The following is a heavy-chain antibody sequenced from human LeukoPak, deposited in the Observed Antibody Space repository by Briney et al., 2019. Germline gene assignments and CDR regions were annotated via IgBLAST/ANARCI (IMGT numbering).Heavy chain of an antibody. J-gene: IGHJ6*03. D-gene: IGHD1-26*01. CDR1: GMPFSSDA. Sequence: GGSLRLSCAASGMPFSSDAMSWVRQAPGKGLEWVSAINGGTTLYANSVKGRFTISRDNSKNTLFLQMNSLRAEDTALYYCAKYPGGFTGIVNYYHMDVWGKGTTVTVSS. CDR2: INGGTT. CDR3: AKYPGGFTGIVNYYHMDV. V-gene: IGHV3-23*01.